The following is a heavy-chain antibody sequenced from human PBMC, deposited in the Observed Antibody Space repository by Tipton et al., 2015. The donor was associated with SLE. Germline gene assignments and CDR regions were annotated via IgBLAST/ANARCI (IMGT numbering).Heavy chain of an antibody. CDR2: ISWNSGSI. D-gene: IGHD2/OR15-2a*01. CDR3: AKKPSLSWYFDL. Sequence: SLRLSCVASGFTFDDYAMHWVRQAPGKGLEWVSGISWNSGSIGYTDSVKGRFTISRDNAKNSLYLQVKSLRAEDTALYYCAKKPSLSWYFDLWGRGTLVTVSS. J-gene: IGHJ2*01. CDR1: GFTFDDYA. V-gene: IGHV3-9*01.